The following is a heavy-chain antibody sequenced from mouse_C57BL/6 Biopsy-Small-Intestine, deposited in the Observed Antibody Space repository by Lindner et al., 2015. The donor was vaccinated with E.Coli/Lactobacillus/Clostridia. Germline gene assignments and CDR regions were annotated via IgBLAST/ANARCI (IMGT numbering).Heavy chain of an antibody. CDR1: GFTFSDYG. CDR2: ISSGSSTI. J-gene: IGHJ3*01. Sequence: VQLQESGGGLVKPGGSLKLSCAASGFTFSDYGMHWVRQAPERGLEWVAYISSGSSTIYYADTMKGRLTISGDNAKNTLFLQMTSLRSEDTAMYYCARGGGNYPFAYWGQGTLVTVSA. V-gene: IGHV5-17*01. CDR3: ARGGGNYPFAY. D-gene: IGHD2-1*01.